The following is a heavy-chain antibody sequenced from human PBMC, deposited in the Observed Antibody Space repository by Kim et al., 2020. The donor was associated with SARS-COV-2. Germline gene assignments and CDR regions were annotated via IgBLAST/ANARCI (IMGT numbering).Heavy chain of an antibody. CDR2: SYYSGST. V-gene: IGHV4-59*01. D-gene: IGHD1-26*01. CDR1: GGSISSYY. CDR3: ARARGGATHFDY. J-gene: IGHJ4*02. Sequence: SETLSLTCTVSGGSISSYYWSWIRQPPGKGLEWIGYSYYSGSTNYNHSLKSRVTISVDTSKNQFSLKLSSVTAADTAVYYCARARGGATHFDYWGQGTLVTVSS.